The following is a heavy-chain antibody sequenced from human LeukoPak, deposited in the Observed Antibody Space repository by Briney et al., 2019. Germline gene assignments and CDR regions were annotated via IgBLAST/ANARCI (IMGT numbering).Heavy chain of an antibody. CDR1: GFIFSSYG. CDR3: ARTRYYYNSRSYGAPYYFDY. Sequence: PGGSLRLSCAASGFIFSSYGMHWVRQAPGKGLEWVAFIRYDGIKKYYADSVKGRFTISRDNSKNTLYLQMNSLRAEDTAVYYCARTRYYYNSRSYGAPYYFDYWGQGTLVTVSS. D-gene: IGHD3-10*01. V-gene: IGHV3-30*02. CDR2: IRYDGIKK. J-gene: IGHJ4*02.